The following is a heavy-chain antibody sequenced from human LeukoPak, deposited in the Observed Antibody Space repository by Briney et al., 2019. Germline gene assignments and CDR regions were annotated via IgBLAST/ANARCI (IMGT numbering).Heavy chain of an antibody. V-gene: IGHV1-46*01. J-gene: IGHJ1*01. CDR3: ARGPFGGYSYFQH. CDR1: GYTFTSYY. D-gene: IGHD5-18*01. CDR2: INPSGGST. Sequence: ASVKVSCKASGYTFTSYYMHWVRQAPGQGLEWMGIINPSGGSTTYAQKFQGRITMTRDTSTSTVYMELSSLRSEDTAVYFCARGPFGGYSYFQHWGQGTLATVSS.